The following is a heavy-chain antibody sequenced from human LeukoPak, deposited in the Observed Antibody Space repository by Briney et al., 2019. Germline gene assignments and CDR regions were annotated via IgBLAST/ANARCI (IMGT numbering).Heavy chain of an antibody. CDR3: AKDNRRHYTSGPNPDPLH. V-gene: IGHV3-9*01. CDR2: ISWNSGSI. Sequence: GGSLRLSCAGSGFIFNNYAMHWVRQPPGKGLEWVSGISWNSGSIDYADSVKGRFTISRDNAKNSLYLQMNSLRVEDTAFYYCAKDNRRHYTSGPNPDPLHWGQGALVTVSS. J-gene: IGHJ4*02. D-gene: IGHD6-19*01. CDR1: GFIFNNYA.